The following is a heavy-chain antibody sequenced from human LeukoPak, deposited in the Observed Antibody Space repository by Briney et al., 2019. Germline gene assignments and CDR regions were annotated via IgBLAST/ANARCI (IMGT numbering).Heavy chain of an antibody. Sequence: GGSLRLSCAASGFTFSSYAVSWVRQAPGKGLEWASAISGSGGSTYYADSVKGRFTISRDNSKNTLYLQMNSLRAEDTAVYYCAKAQFLGYSNSYYFDYWGQGTLVTVSS. CDR2: ISGSGGST. D-gene: IGHD4-11*01. CDR1: GFTFSSYA. V-gene: IGHV3-23*01. J-gene: IGHJ4*02. CDR3: AKAQFLGYSNSYYFDY.